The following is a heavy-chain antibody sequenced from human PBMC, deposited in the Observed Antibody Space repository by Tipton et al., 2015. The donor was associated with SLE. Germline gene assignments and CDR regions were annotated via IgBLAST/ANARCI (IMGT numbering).Heavy chain of an antibody. CDR3: ARGATVTTYYGMDV. CDR1: GGSISSYY. Sequence: TLSLTCTVSGGSISSYYWSWIRQPPGKGLEWIGYIYYSGSTNYNPSLKSRVTISVDTSKNQFSLKLSSVTAADTAVYYCARGATVTTYYGMDVWGQGTTVTVSS. CDR2: IYYSGST. D-gene: IGHD4-17*01. V-gene: IGHV4-59*07. J-gene: IGHJ6*02.